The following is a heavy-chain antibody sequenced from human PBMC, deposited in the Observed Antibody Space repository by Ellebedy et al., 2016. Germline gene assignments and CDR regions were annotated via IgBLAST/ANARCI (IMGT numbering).Heavy chain of an antibody. CDR3: ARDIRGPNDFWSGYVDY. CDR1: GFTFSSYS. V-gene: IGHV3-21*01. D-gene: IGHD3-3*01. J-gene: IGHJ4*02. CDR2: ISSSSSYI. Sequence: GGSLRLSXAASGFTFSSYSMNWVRQAPGKGLEWVSSISSSSSYIYYADSVKGRFTISRDNAKNSLYLQMNSLRAEDTAVYYCARDIRGPNDFWSGYVDYWGQGTLVTVSS.